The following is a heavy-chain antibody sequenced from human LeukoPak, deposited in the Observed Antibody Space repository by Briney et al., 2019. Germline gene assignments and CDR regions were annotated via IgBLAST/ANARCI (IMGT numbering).Heavy chain of an antibody. J-gene: IGHJ3*02. CDR3: ARVYYDILTGYPNDAFDI. CDR2: SYYSGST. CDR1: GGSISSYY. V-gene: IGHV4-59*01. D-gene: IGHD3-9*01. Sequence: PSETLSLTCTVSGGSISSYYWSWIRQPPGKGLEWIGYSYYSGSTNYNPSLKSRVTISVDTSKNQFSLKLSSVTAADTAVYYCARVYYDILTGYPNDAFDIWGHGTMVTVSS.